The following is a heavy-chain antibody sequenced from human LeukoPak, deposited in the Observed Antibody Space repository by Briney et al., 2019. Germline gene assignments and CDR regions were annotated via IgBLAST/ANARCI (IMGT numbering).Heavy chain of an antibody. V-gene: IGHV3-30*02. CDR2: IGNDGSNK. CDR1: GFTFSTFG. J-gene: IGHJ4*02. Sequence: GGSLRLSCAASGFTFSTFGMHWVRQAPGKGLEWLAFIGNDGSNKYYADSVKGRFTISRDNSKNTLYLQMNSLRAEDTAVYYCARAITTYLDDYWGQGTLVTVSS. D-gene: IGHD1-1*01. CDR3: ARAITTYLDDY.